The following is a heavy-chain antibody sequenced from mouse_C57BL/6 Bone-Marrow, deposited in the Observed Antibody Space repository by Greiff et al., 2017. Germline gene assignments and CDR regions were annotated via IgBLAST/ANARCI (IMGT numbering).Heavy chain of an antibody. J-gene: IGHJ2*01. V-gene: IGHV5-4*03. Sequence: EVKLVESGGGLVKPGGSLKLSCAASGFTFSSYAMSWVRQTPEKRLEWVATISDGGSYTSYPDNVKGRFTISRDNAKNNLYLQMSHLKSEDTAMYYCARGHYSDYWGQGTTLTVSS. CDR3: ARGHYSDY. CDR2: ISDGGSYT. CDR1: GFTFSSYA.